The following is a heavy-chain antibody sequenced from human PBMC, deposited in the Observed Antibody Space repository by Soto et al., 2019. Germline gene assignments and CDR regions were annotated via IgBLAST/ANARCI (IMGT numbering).Heavy chain of an antibody. V-gene: IGHV1-69*06. CDR3: ARGYGYCSSTSCYHYYYGMDV. CDR1: GGTFSSYA. Sequence: SVKVSCKASGGTFSSYAISWVRQAPGQGLEWMGGIIPIFGTANYAQKFQGRVTITADKSTSTAYMELSSLRSEDTAVYYCARGYGYCSSTSCYHYYYGMDVWGQGTTVTVSS. D-gene: IGHD2-2*01. CDR2: IIPIFGTA. J-gene: IGHJ6*02.